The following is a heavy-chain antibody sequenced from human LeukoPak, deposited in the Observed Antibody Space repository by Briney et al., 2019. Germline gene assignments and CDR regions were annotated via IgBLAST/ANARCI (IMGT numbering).Heavy chain of an antibody. CDR3: AKDRSSVTPAYYGMDV. V-gene: IGHV3-9*01. J-gene: IGHJ6*02. Sequence: GGSLRLSCAASGFTFNDYAMHWVRQAPGKGLEWVSGISWKSGSIGYADSVKGRFTISRDNAKNSLYLQMNSLRAEDTALYYCAKDRSSVTPAYYGMDVWGQGTTVTVSS. CDR1: GFTFNDYA. D-gene: IGHD4-17*01. CDR2: ISWKSGSI.